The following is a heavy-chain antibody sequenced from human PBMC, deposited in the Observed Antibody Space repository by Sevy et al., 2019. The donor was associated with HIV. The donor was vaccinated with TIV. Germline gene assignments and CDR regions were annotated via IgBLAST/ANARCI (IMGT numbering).Heavy chain of an antibody. V-gene: IGHV3-23*01. D-gene: IGHD3-3*01. Sequence: GGSLRLSCAASGFSFSTYAVTWVRQAPGKGLEWVSGIRGSGTSTYYTDSVKGRFTISRDNSKNTVYLQMNNLRAEDAAVYYGGGVSSFGVGGFYDYWGQGTLVTVSS. CDR3: GGVSSFGVGGFYDY. CDR1: GFSFSTYA. CDR2: IRGSGTST. J-gene: IGHJ4*02.